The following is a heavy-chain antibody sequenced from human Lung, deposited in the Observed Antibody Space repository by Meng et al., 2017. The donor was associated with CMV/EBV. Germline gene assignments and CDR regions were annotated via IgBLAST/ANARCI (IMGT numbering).Heavy chain of an antibody. CDR2: ISSSGSTI. D-gene: IGHD5-12*01. Sequence: GGSLRLXCAASGFTFSSYEMNWVRQAPGKGLEWVSYISSSGSTIYYADSVKGRFTISRDNAKNSLYLQMNSLRAEDTAVYYCARDLRGYSGYDYPYYYYGMDVWGKGTTVTVSS. V-gene: IGHV3-48*03. CDR1: GFTFSSYE. CDR3: ARDLRGYSGYDYPYYYYGMDV. J-gene: IGHJ6*04.